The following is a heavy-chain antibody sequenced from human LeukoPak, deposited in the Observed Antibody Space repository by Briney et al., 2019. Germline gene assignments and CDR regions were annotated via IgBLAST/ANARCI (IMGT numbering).Heavy chain of an antibody. V-gene: IGHV4-61*01. D-gene: IGHD6-13*01. CDR3: ARNLGGSSWVFDY. CDR2: IYYSGGT. J-gene: IGHJ4*02. Sequence: SETLSLTCTVSGGSVSSGSYYWSWIWQPPGKGLEWIGYIYYSGGTNYNPSLKSRVTISVDTSKNQFSLKLSSVTAADTAVYYCARNLGGSSWVFDYWGQGTLVTVSS. CDR1: GGSVSSGSYY.